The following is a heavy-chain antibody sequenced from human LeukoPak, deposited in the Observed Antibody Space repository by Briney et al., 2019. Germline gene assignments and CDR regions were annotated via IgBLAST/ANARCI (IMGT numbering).Heavy chain of an antibody. CDR1: GGSFSGYY. Sequence: SETLSLTCAVYGGSFSGYYWSWIRQPPGKGLEWIGEINHSGSTNYNPSLKSRVTISVDTSKNQFSLKLSSVTAACTAVYYCARGGVVVVPAVWFDPWGQGTLVTVSS. J-gene: IGHJ5*02. D-gene: IGHD2-2*01. CDR3: ARGGVVVVPAVWFDP. CDR2: INHSGST. V-gene: IGHV4-34*01.